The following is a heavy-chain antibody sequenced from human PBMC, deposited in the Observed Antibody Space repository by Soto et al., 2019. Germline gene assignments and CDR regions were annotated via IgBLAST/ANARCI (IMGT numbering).Heavy chain of an antibody. CDR3: ASSQYYYGSGSLGWFDP. J-gene: IGHJ5*02. D-gene: IGHD3-10*01. Sequence: SETLSLTCAVSGGSISSSNWWSWVRQPPGKGLEWIGEIYHSGSTNYNPSLKSRVTISVDKSKNQFSLKLSSVTAADTAVYYCASSQYYYGSGSLGWFDPWGQGTLVTVS. V-gene: IGHV4-4*02. CDR2: IYHSGST. CDR1: GGSISSSNW.